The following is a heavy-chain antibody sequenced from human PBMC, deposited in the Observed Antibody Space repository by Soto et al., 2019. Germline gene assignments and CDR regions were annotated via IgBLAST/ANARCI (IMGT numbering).Heavy chain of an antibody. J-gene: IGHJ6*02. V-gene: IGHV3-74*01. CDR3: ARDYNSNYFSSFFHYYFHGMDV. CDR1: GFTFSSYW. D-gene: IGHD4-4*01. Sequence: GGSLRLSCAASGFTFSSYWMHWVRQAPGKGLVWVSRVNSDGSRRSYADSVKGRFTTSRDNAKNTLYLQMNSLRAEDTAVYYCARDYNSNYFSSFFHYYFHGMDVWGQGTTVTVSS. CDR2: VNSDGSRR.